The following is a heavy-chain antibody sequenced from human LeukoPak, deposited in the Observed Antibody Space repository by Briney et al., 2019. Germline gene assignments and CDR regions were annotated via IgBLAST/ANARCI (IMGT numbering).Heavy chain of an antibody. V-gene: IGHV3-23*01. CDR2: ISGSGGST. CDR1: GFTFSSYA. J-gene: IGHJ4*02. Sequence: PGGSLRLSCVASGFTFSSYAMNWVRQAPGKGLEWVSVISGSGGSTYYADSVKGRFTISRDNSKNTVYLQMNSLRAEDTAVYYCAKRWYTSTWLSPFDYWAQGTLVTVSS. CDR3: AKRWYTSTWLSPFDY. D-gene: IGHD6-13*01.